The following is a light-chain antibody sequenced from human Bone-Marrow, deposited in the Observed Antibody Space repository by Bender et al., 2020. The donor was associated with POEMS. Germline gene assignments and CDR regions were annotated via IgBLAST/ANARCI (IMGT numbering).Light chain of an antibody. CDR3: SSYAGSNNWV. Sequence: QSALTQPASVSGSPGQSITISCTGTSSDVGSYNRVSWYQQPPGTAPKLMIYEVSNRPSGVPDRFSGSKSGNTASLTVSGLQAEDETDYYCSSYAGSNNWVFGGGTKLTVL. V-gene: IGLV2-18*02. CDR1: SSDVGSYNR. J-gene: IGLJ3*02. CDR2: EVS.